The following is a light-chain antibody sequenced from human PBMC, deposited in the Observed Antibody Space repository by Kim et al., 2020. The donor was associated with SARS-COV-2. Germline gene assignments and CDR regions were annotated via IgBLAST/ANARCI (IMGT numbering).Light chain of an antibody. CDR1: HRIANS. V-gene: IGKV3-11*01. CDR3: QQRSSWPPP. CDR2: DAS. J-gene: IGKJ5*01. Sequence: LSQAERSTRSGSASHRIANSLAWYQQKPGQTPRLLIHDASNGATDIPARFSGSGSGTDFTLTISSLEPEDFAVYFCQQRSSWPPPFGQGTRLEIK.